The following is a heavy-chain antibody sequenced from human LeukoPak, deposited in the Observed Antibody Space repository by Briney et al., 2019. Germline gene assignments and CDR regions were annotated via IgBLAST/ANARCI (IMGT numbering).Heavy chain of an antibody. CDR2: ISGSGGST. J-gene: IGHJ5*02. CDR1: GFTFSSYA. Sequence: GGSLRLSCAASGFTFSSYAMSWVRQAPGKGLEWVSAISGSGGSTYYADSVKGRFTISRDNSKNTLYLQMNSLRAEDTAVYYCARGDRKYNWFDPWGQGTLVTVSS. CDR3: ARGDRKYNWFDP. V-gene: IGHV3-23*01.